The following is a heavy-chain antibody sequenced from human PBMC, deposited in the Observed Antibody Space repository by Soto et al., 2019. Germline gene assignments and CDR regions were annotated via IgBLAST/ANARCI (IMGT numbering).Heavy chain of an antibody. CDR2: ITSGGTT. V-gene: IGHV3-23*01. CDR1: GFAFSNYD. J-gene: IGHJ4*02. CDR3: VCRSGTSPDY. Sequence: RRLSCAASGFAFSNYDMGWVRQAPGKGLEWVSTITSGGTTYSADSVRGRLTLSRDNSRNTLYLQMNSLRADDTALYYCVCRSGTSPDYWGQGTLVTVSS. D-gene: IGHD1-1*01.